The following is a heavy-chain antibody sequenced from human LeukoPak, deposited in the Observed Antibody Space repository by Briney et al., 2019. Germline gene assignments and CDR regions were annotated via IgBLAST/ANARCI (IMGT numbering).Heavy chain of an antibody. J-gene: IGHJ4*02. V-gene: IGHV3-23*01. Sequence: GGSLRLSCAASGFTFSTYAMSWVRQAPGKGLEWVSGIRGSGDFTTFYGDSVNGRFTISRDNSKNTLYLQMNSLRVEDTALYYCAKDLSSGWGYFGSWGQGTLVTVSS. CDR1: GFTFSTYA. CDR2: IRGSGDFTT. CDR3: AKDLSSGWGYFGS. D-gene: IGHD6-19*01.